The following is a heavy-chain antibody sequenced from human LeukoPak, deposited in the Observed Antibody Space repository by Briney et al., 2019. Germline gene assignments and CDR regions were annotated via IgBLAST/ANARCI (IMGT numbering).Heavy chain of an antibody. CDR1: GGSISSYF. CDR3: ASARLGSGLEGAFDI. J-gene: IGHJ3*02. Sequence: AWETLSLTCTVSGGSISSYFWSWIRQPPGKGLEWIGYIYYSGSTNYNPSLKSRVTISVGTSKNQFSLKLSSVTAADTAVYYCASARLGSGLEGAFDIWGQGTMVTVSS. V-gene: IGHV4-59*01. D-gene: IGHD6-25*01. CDR2: IYYSGST.